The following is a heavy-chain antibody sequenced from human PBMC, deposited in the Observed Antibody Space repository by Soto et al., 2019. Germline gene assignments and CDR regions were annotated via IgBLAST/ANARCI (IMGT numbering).Heavy chain of an antibody. Sequence: GGSLRLSCAVSGFSFGTYWMSWVRQAPGKGLEWLASIKEDGSERYYLDSVKGRFTISRDNAKDSLSLQMNSLRGEDTAFYYCARDVGPVTIFGEALSGYFDFWGQGTLVTVSS. V-gene: IGHV3-7*03. CDR3: ARDVGPVTIFGEALSGYFDF. D-gene: IGHD3-3*01. CDR2: IKEDGSER. CDR1: GFSFGTYW. J-gene: IGHJ4*02.